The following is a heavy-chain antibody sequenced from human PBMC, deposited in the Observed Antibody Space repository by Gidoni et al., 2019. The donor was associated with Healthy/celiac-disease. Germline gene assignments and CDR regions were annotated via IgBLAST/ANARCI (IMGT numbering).Heavy chain of an antibody. CDR3: ARQHREEWELLDWFDP. D-gene: IGHD1-26*01. V-gene: IGHV4-39*01. J-gene: IGHJ5*02. CDR2: IYYSGST. Sequence: QLQLQESGPGLVTPSETLSLTCTVSGGSISSSSYYWGWIRQPPGKGLEWIGSIYYSGSTYDNPSLKSRVTISVDTSKNQFSLKLSSVTAADTAVYYCARQHREEWELLDWFDPWGQGTLVTVSS. CDR1: GGSISSSSYY.